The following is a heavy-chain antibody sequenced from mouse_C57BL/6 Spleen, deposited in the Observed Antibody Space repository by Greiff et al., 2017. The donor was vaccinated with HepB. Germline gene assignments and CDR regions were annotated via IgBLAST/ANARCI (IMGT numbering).Heavy chain of an antibody. CDR2: IDPSDSYT. V-gene: IGHV1-69*01. J-gene: IGHJ2*01. CDR3: ARGDSSGDY. D-gene: IGHD3-2*02. CDR1: GYTFTSYW. Sequence: VQLQQPGAELVMPGASVKLSCKASGYTFTSYWMHWVKQRPGQGLEWIGEIDPSDSYTNYNQKFKGKSTLTVDKSSSTAYMQLSSLTSEDSAVYYCARGDSSGDYWGQGTTLTVSS.